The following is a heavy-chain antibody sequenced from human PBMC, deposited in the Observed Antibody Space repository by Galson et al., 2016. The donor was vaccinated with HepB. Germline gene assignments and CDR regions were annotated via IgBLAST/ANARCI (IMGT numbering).Heavy chain of an antibody. CDR3: ARGADYCFDS. CDR2: ISNSLDNI. CDR1: GFSFRVYA. J-gene: IGHJ4*02. V-gene: IGHV3-48*02. Sequence: SLRLSCAASGFSFRVYAMDWVRQAPGKGLEWLSFISNSLDNINYADSVKGRFTISRDNAKNSQYLQMTNLRDEDTAVYFCARGADYCFDSWGQGTLVTVSS.